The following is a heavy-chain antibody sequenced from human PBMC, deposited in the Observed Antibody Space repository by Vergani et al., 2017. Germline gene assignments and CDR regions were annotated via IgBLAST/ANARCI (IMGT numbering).Heavy chain of an antibody. V-gene: IGHV4-34*01. CDR3: ARRSSGWYVGP. J-gene: IGHJ5*02. Sequence: QVQLQQLGAGLLKPSETLSLTFAVYGGSFSGYYWSWIRQPPGKGLEWIGEINHSGITNYNPSLKSRVTISVDTSKNQFSLKLSSVTAADTAVYYCARRSSGWYVGPWGQGTLVTVSS. CDR1: GGSFSGYY. D-gene: IGHD6-19*01. CDR2: INHSGIT.